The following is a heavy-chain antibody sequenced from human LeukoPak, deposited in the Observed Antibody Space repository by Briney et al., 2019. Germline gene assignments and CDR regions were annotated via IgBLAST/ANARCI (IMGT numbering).Heavy chain of an antibody. CDR3: ARDYGGSSPFDY. V-gene: IGHV3-7*01. CDR2: IKGDGSEK. Sequence: PGGSLRLSCAASGFSFSSYWMTWVRQAPGKGLEWVANIKGDGSEKYYVDSVKGRFNIARDNAKNSVYLHMNSLRAEDTAVYYCARDYGGSSPFDYWGQGTLVTVSS. J-gene: IGHJ4*02. CDR1: GFSFSSYW. D-gene: IGHD4-23*01.